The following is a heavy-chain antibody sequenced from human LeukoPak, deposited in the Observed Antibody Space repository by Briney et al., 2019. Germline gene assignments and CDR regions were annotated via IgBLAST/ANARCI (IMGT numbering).Heavy chain of an antibody. CDR3: ARGDTAMSDY. J-gene: IGHJ4*02. CDR1: GFTFSSYS. V-gene: IGHV3-21*01. CDR2: ISTSSSYI. Sequence: GGSLRLSCAASGFTFSSYSMHWVRQAPGKGLEWVSSISTSSSYIYYADSVKGRFTISRDNAKKSVYLQMNSLRAEDTAVYYCARGDTAMSDYWGQGTLVTVSS. D-gene: IGHD5-18*01.